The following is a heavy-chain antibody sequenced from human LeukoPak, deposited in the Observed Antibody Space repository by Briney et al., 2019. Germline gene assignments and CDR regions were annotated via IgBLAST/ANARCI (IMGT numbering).Heavy chain of an antibody. CDR1: GGSISSYY. CDR2: IYYSGRT. Sequence: SETLSLTCTVSGGSISSYYWSWIRQPPGKGLEWIGYIYYSGRTNYNPSLKSRVTISVDTSNNQFSLKLSSVTAADTAVYYCARSPAGVWYFDLWGRGTLVTVSS. J-gene: IGHJ2*01. D-gene: IGHD3-10*01. V-gene: IGHV4-59*08. CDR3: ARSPAGVWYFDL.